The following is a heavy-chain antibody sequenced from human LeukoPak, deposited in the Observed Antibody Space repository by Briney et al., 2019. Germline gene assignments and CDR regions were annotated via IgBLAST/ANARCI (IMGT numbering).Heavy chain of an antibody. CDR1: GGSFSDYY. J-gene: IGHJ6*04. V-gene: IGHV4-34*01. CDR3: ASLLGYCSGGSCCSTGNPRHYYYYGMDV. Sequence: PSETLSLTCAVYGGSFSDYYWSWIRQPPGKGLEWIGEINHSGSTNYNPSLKSRVTISVDTSKNQFSLKLSSVTAADTAVYYCASLLGYCSGGSCCSTGNPRHYYYYGMDVWGKGTTVTVSS. D-gene: IGHD2-15*01. CDR2: INHSGST.